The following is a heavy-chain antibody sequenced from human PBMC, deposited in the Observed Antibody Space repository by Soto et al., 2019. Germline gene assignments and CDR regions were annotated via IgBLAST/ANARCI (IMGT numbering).Heavy chain of an antibody. CDR2: IYYSGST. V-gene: IGHV4-31*03. D-gene: IGHD7-27*01. CDR3: AQSWGWASDAFDI. J-gene: IGHJ3*02. CDR1: GGSISSGGYY. Sequence: SETLSLTCSVSGGSISSGGYYWSWIRQHPGKGLEWIGYIYYSGSTYYNPSLKSRVTISVDTSKNQFSLKLSSVTAADTAVYYCAQSWGWASDAFDIWGQGTMVTVSS.